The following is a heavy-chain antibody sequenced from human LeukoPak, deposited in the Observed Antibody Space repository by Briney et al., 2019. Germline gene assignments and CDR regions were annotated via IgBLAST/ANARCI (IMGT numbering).Heavy chain of an antibody. V-gene: IGHV1-2*02. CDR2: INPNSGGT. CDR1: GYTFTGYY. CDR3: ARDKVYSSNYYYYYYYMDV. Sequence: ASVKVSCKASGYTFTGYYMHWVRQAPGQGLEWMGWINPNSGGTNYAQKFQGRVTMTRDTSISTAYMELSRLRSDDTAGYYCARDKVYSSNYYYYYYYMDVWGKGTTVTISS. J-gene: IGHJ6*03. D-gene: IGHD6-13*01.